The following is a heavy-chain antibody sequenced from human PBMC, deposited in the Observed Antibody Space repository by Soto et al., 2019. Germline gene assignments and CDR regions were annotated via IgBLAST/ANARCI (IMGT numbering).Heavy chain of an antibody. V-gene: IGHV3-23*01. J-gene: IGHJ6*02. D-gene: IGHD3-16*01. CDR2: ISGSGGST. CDR3: AKDYVSYYYYYGMDV. Sequence: PGGSLRLSCAASGFTFSSYAMSWVRQAPGKGLEWASAISGSGGSTYYADSVKGRFTISRDNSKNTLYLRMNSLRAEDTAVYYCAKDYVSYYYYYGMDVWGQGTTVTVSS. CDR1: GFTFSSYA.